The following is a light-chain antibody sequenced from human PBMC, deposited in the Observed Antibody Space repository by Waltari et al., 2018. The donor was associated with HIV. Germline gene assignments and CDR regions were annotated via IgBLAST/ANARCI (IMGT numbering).Light chain of an antibody. CDR1: QSISSW. CDR2: KAS. Sequence: DIQMTQSPSTLSASVGDRVTITCRASQSISSWLAWYQQKPVKAPKLLIYKASSLESGVPSRFSGSGSGTEFTLTISSLQPDDFATYYCQQYNSRGTFGQGTKLEIK. V-gene: IGKV1-5*03. J-gene: IGKJ2*01. CDR3: QQYNSRGT.